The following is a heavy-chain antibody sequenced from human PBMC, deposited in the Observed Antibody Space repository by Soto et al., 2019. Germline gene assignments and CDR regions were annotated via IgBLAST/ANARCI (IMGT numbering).Heavy chain of an antibody. J-gene: IGHJ4*02. Sequence: GGSLRLSCAASGFTFSSYGMHWVRQAPGKGLEWVAVIWYDGSNKYYADSVKGRFTISRDNSKNTLYLQMNSLRAEDTAVYYCARDINDYGDPPDYWGQGTLVTVSS. D-gene: IGHD4-17*01. CDR3: ARDINDYGDPPDY. V-gene: IGHV3-33*01. CDR2: IWYDGSNK. CDR1: GFTFSSYG.